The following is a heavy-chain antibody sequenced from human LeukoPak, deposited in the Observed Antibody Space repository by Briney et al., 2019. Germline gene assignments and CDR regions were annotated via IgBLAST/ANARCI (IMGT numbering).Heavy chain of an antibody. Sequence: PGGSLRLSCTASGFTFSNFWMSWVRQAPGKGLEWVANIKPDGSVKYYVDSMEGRFTISRDNAKNSLYLQMNSLRAEDTAVYYCARGLFAGGWYPDYFDYWGQGTLVTVSS. V-gene: IGHV3-7*03. CDR1: GFTFSNFW. CDR3: ARGLFAGGWYPDYFDY. CDR2: IKPDGSVK. J-gene: IGHJ4*02. D-gene: IGHD6-19*01.